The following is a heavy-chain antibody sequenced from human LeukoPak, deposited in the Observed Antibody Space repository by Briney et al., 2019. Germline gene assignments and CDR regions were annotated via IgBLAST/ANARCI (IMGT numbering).Heavy chain of an antibody. CDR1: GFTFSSYA. CDR3: AKPGIAAAGGWFDP. Sequence: GGSLRLSCAASGFTFSSYAMSWVRQAPRKGLEWVSAISGSGGSTYYADSVKGRFIISRDNSKNTLYLQMNSLRAEDTAVYYCAKPGIAAAGGWFDPWGQGTLVIVSS. J-gene: IGHJ5*02. CDR2: ISGSGGST. V-gene: IGHV3-23*01. D-gene: IGHD6-13*01.